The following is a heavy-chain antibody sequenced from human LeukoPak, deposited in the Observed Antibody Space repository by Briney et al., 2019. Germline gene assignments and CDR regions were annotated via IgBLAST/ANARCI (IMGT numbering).Heavy chain of an antibody. Sequence: GGSLRLSCAASGFTFSSYSMNWVRQAPGKGLEWVSGISWNSGSIGYADSVEGRFTISRDNAKNSLYLQMNSLRAEDMALYYCAEAVGSGTGNYYYYMDVWGKGTTVTVSS. D-gene: IGHD1-14*01. CDR1: GFTFSSYS. CDR3: AEAVGSGTGNYYYYMDV. J-gene: IGHJ6*03. V-gene: IGHV3-9*03. CDR2: ISWNSGSI.